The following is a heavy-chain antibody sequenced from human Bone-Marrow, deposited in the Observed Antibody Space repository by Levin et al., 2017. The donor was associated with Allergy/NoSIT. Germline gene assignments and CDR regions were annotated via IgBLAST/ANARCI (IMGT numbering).Heavy chain of an antibody. Sequence: LSLTCAASGFTFRTYSMNWVRQAPGKGLEWVSALSTGRITYYADSVKGRFSISRDNSNNMLYLEMNSLRAEDTAVYYCVRDLGDKNAFDFWGQGTMVNVSS. CDR3: VRDLGDKNAFDF. J-gene: IGHJ3*01. V-gene: IGHV3-21*04. CDR2: LSTGRIT. CDR1: GFTFRTYS. D-gene: IGHD3-10*01.